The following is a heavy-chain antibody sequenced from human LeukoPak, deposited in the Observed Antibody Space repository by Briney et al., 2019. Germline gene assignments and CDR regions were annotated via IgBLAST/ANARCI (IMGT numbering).Heavy chain of an antibody. D-gene: IGHD5-12*01. J-gene: IGHJ4*02. CDR2: INPNSGGT. Sequence: ASVKVSFKASGYTFTVYYMHWVRRAPGQGLEWMGWINPNSGGTNYAQKFQGRVTMTRDTSISTAYMELSRLRSDDTAVYYCARVLRYSGYGPLGYWGQGTLVTVSS. CDR3: ARVLRYSGYGPLGY. V-gene: IGHV1-2*02. CDR1: GYTFTVYY.